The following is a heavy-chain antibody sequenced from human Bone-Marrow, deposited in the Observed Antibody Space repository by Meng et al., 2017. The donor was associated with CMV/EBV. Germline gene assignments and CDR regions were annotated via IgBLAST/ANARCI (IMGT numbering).Heavy chain of an antibody. Sequence: VSAPNLVQPTLPLTVTSTSPAFALRSSGVVVGWIRQPPGKALEWLALIYWDVDKRYSPSLKSRLTITKDTSKNQVVLTMTNMDPVDTATYYCAHSGPWRYSYVWGQGTLVTVSS. CDR3: AHSGPWRYSYV. CDR2: IYWDVDK. D-gene: IGHD5-18*01. V-gene: IGHV2-5*02. J-gene: IGHJ4*02. CDR1: AFALRSSGVV.